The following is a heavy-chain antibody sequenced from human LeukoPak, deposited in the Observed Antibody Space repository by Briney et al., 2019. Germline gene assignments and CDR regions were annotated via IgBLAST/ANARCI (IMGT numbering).Heavy chain of an antibody. CDR2: MNPNSGNT. J-gene: IGHJ3*02. D-gene: IGHD3-10*01. Sequence: ASVKVSCKASGYTFTSYDIYWVRQASGQGLEWMGWMNPNSGNTGYAQKFQGRVTMTRNTSISTAYMELSSLRSEDTAVYYCWAYVSGSYMVLDAFDIWGQGTMVTVSS. CDR1: GYTFTSYD. CDR3: WAYVSGSYMVLDAFDI. V-gene: IGHV1-8*01.